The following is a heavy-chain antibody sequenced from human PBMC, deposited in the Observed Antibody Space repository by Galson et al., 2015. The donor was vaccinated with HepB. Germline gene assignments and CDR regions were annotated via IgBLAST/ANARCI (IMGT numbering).Heavy chain of an antibody. D-gene: IGHD2-8*01. CDR1: GFTFSSYA. J-gene: IGHJ4*02. CDR2: ISGSGGST. CDR3: AKRELCTNGVCYTGGIDY. V-gene: IGHV3-23*01. Sequence: SLRLSCAASGFTFSSYAMSWVRQAPGKGLEWVSAISGSGGSTYYADSVKGRFTISRDNSKNTLYLQMNSLRAEDTAVYYCAKRELCTNGVCYTGGIDYWGQGTLVTVSS.